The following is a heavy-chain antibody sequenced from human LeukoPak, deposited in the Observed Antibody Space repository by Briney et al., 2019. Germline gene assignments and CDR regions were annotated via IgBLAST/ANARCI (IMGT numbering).Heavy chain of an antibody. CDR3: VRRVATYYFDS. CDR2: ISASGGGT. Sequence: GGSLRLSCAASGFTFSSYAMSWVRQAPGKGLEWVSAISASGGGTYHADSVKGRFTVSRDNSKNTLYLQMNSLRGEDTAVYFCVRRVATYYFDSWGQGALVTVSS. D-gene: IGHD5-12*01. V-gene: IGHV3-23*01. CDR1: GFTFSSYA. J-gene: IGHJ4*02.